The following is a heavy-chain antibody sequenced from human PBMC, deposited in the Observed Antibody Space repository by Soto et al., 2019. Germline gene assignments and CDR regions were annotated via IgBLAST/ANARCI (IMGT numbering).Heavy chain of an antibody. D-gene: IGHD3-10*01. V-gene: IGHV1-8*01. CDR3: ASTMVRGGHYYYYYMDV. CDR2: MNPNSGNT. J-gene: IGHJ6*03. CDR1: GYTSTSYD. Sequence: ASVKVSCKASGYTSTSYDINWVRQATGQGLEWMGWMNPNSGNTGYAQKFQGRVTMTRNTSISTAYMELSSLRSEDTAVYYCASTMVRGGHYYYYYMDVWGKGTTVTVSS.